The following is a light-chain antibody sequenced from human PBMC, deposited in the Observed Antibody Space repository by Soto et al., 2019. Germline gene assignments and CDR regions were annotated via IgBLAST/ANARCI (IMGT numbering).Light chain of an antibody. Sequence: QSVLTQPPSVSAAPGQKVTISCSGSSSNIGNNLVSWYQLLPGTAPKLVIYENNKRPSGIPDRFSASKSGTSATLGITGLQTGDEAEYYCGTWDSSLSAYVFGTGTKVTVL. CDR1: SSNIGNNL. CDR3: GTWDSSLSAYV. J-gene: IGLJ1*01. CDR2: ENN. V-gene: IGLV1-51*02.